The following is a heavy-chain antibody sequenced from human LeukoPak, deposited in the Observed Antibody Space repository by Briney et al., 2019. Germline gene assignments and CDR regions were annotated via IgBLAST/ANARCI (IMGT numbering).Heavy chain of an antibody. D-gene: IGHD6-13*01. J-gene: IGHJ4*02. CDR3: ARGIAAAGPGAYFDY. CDR2: IYYSGST. V-gene: IGHV4-59*12. Sequence: SETLSLTCTVSGGSISSYYWSWIRQPPGKGLEWIGYIYYSGSTNYNPSLKSRVTISVDKSKNQFSLKLSSVTAADTAVYYCARGIAAAGPGAYFDYWGQGTLVTVSS. CDR1: GGSISSYY.